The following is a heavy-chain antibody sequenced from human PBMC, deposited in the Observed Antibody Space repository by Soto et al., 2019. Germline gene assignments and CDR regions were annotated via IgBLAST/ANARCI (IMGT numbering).Heavy chain of an antibody. J-gene: IGHJ4*02. CDR2: IYDGGRT. CDR1: GGSISTVDYW. Sequence: QEQLQESGPGLVKPSQTLSLTCTVSGGSISTVDYWWSWIRQSPDMGLEWIGHIYDGGRTYKNPSLESRVTMSVDTSKSQLSLTLSSVSAADTAVYYCARGPSGDKVDSWGQGTLVTVSS. CDR3: ARGPSGDKVDS. D-gene: IGHD7-27*01. V-gene: IGHV4-30-4*01.